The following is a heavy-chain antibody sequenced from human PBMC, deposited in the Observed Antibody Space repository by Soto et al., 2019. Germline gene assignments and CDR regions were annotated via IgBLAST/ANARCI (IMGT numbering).Heavy chain of an antibody. CDR3: AMVDNFFTPTPQDV. D-gene: IGHD5-12*01. Sequence: QVQLVQSGDEVRKPGSSVKVSCKASGYIFVNYGIAWVRQAPGQGLEWMGWISPYSGNTYYATKVQGRLTMTTDTSTITAYMDLASLTSDHAAVYLCAMVDNFFTPTPQDVWGQGTTFTVSS. CDR1: GYIFVNYG. V-gene: IGHV1-18*01. J-gene: IGHJ6*02. CDR2: ISPYSGNT.